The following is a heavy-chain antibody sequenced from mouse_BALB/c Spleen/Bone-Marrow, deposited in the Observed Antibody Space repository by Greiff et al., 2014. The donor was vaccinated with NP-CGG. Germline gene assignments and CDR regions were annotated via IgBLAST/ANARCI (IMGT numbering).Heavy chain of an antibody. Sequence: LKESGAELVKPGASVKLSYTASGFNIKDTYMHWVKQRPEQGLEWIGRIDPANGNTKYDPKFQGKATITADTSFNTAYLQLSSLTSEDTAVYYCASYYYGSSYWFAYWGQGTLVTVSA. D-gene: IGHD1-1*01. CDR1: GFNIKDTY. J-gene: IGHJ3*01. CDR2: IDPANGNT. V-gene: IGHV14-3*02. CDR3: ASYYYGSSYWFAY.